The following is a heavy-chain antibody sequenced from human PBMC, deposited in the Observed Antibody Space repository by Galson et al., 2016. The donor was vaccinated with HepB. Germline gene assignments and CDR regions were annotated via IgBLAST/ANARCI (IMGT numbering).Heavy chain of an antibody. J-gene: IGHJ5*02. Sequence: SVKVSCKVSGYTRTEIAMHWVRQAPGKGLEWMGGFDPQDGETIYAQKFQGRVTMTEDTSTNTAYMELSSLTSEATAVSYCALDRFVDGSYSNSWVQGTLVTVSS. CDR3: ALDRFVDGSYSNS. D-gene: IGHD1-26*01. V-gene: IGHV1-24*01. CDR2: FDPQDGET. CDR1: GYTRTEIA.